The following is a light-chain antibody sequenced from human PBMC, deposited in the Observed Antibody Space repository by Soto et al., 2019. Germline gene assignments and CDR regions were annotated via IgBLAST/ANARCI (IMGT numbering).Light chain of an antibody. CDR2: DAS. CDR3: QQYGASPWT. CDR1: QSVGGRS. Sequence: EIVLTQSPGTLSLFPGESATLSCRASQSVGGRSLAWYQQKRGQAPRLLIYDASTRATGIPGRFSGSGSGTDFILTISRLEPEDFAVYHCQQYGASPWTFGQGTKVELK. V-gene: IGKV3-20*01. J-gene: IGKJ1*01.